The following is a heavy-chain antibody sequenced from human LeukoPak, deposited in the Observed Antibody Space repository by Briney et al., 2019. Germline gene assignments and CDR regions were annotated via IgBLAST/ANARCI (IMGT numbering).Heavy chain of an antibody. D-gene: IGHD1-26*01. V-gene: IGHV4-4*08. Sequence: SETLSLTCTVSDGSISIYYWSWVRQPPGKGLEWIGYIYSSGNTIYNPSLKSRVTISVDTSKNQFSLKLSSVTAAGTAVYYCVRDRELTYWGQGTLVTVSS. J-gene: IGHJ4*02. CDR1: DGSISIYY. CDR2: IYSSGNT. CDR3: VRDRELTY.